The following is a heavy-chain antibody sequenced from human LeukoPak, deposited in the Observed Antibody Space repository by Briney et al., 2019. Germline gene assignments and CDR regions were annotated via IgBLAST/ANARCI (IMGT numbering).Heavy chain of an antibody. Sequence: SETLSLTCAVFDVTLNNYYWNWIRQPPGKGLEWIGYIYYSGHTNYNPSPNSRVAISIDTSKNQFSLKQNTLSAAGTAVYARATGNSYIFDYWGEGSLVTVTS. CDR3: ATGNSYIFDY. CDR2: IYYSGHT. CDR1: DVTLNNYY. D-gene: IGHD6-13*01. J-gene: IGHJ4*02. V-gene: IGHV4-59*01.